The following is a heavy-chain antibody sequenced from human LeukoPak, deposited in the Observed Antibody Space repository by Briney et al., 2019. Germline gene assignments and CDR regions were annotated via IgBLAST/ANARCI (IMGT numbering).Heavy chain of an antibody. CDR2: IYYSGST. J-gene: IGHJ4*02. CDR1: GGSISSGGYY. Sequence: SQTLSLTCTVSGGSISSGGYYWSWIRQHPGKGLEWIGYIYYSGSTNYNPSLKSRVTISVDTSKNQFSLKLSSVTAADTAVYYCARSLNDYSNFFYFDYWGQGTLVTVSS. CDR3: ARSLNDYSNFFYFDY. D-gene: IGHD4-11*01. V-gene: IGHV4-31*03.